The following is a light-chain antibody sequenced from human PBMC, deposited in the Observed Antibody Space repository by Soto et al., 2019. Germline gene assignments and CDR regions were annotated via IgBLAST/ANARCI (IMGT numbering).Light chain of an antibody. V-gene: IGKV3-20*01. CDR2: GAS. CDR1: QSVSSSY. CDR3: QQYRSSSWT. Sequence: EIVLTQSPGTLSLSPGERATLSCRASQSVSSSYLAWYQQKPGQAPRLLIYGASIRATGIPDRFSGSGSGTDFTLTISRLEPEDFAVYYCQQYRSSSWTFGQGTKVDIK. J-gene: IGKJ1*01.